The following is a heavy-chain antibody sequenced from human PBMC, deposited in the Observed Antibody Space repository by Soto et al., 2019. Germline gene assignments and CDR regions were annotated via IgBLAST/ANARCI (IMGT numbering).Heavy chain of an antibody. Sequence: EVQLVESGGGLVQPGGSLRLSCAASRFTFSRYWMSWVRQAPGKGLEWVASIKQDGSKTYYVDSVKGQFTISRDNAKNSLYLQMNSLRADDTAVYYCARDDSWGRPDLWGQGTLVTVSS. V-gene: IGHV3-7*04. CDR1: RFTFSRYW. CDR2: IKQDGSKT. D-gene: IGHD6-13*01. CDR3: ARDDSWGRPDL. J-gene: IGHJ5*02.